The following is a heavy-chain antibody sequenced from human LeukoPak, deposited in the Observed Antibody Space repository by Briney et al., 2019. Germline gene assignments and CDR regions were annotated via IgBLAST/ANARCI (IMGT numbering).Heavy chain of an antibody. Sequence: ASVKVSCKASGYTFTSYYMHWVRQAPGQGLEWMGIINPSGGSTSYAQKFQGRVTMTRDTSTSTVYMELSSPRSEDTAVYYCARDEGGGNSFYYWGQGTLVTVSS. CDR2: INPSGGST. V-gene: IGHV1-46*01. CDR3: ARDEGGGNSFYY. J-gene: IGHJ4*02. CDR1: GYTFTSYY. D-gene: IGHD4-23*01.